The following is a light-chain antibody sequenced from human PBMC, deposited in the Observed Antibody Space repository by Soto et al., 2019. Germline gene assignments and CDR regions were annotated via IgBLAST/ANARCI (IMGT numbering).Light chain of an antibody. V-gene: IGKV3-11*01. J-gene: IGKJ1*01. Sequence: ATLSVSTGQTAILSCRASQSVSSYLAWYQQKAGQAPKLLIYEGSNRATGIPTRFSGSGSGTDFTLTISGLEPEDFAVYCCQHRTYLLWTFGQ. CDR1: QSVSSY. CDR3: QHRTYLLWT. CDR2: EGS.